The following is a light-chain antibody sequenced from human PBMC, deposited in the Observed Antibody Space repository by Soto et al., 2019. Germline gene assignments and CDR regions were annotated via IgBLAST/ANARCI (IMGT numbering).Light chain of an antibody. CDR3: QQYNRYSS. CDR2: DAS. Sequence: DIQMTQSPSTLSASVGDRVTITCRASQSISSWLAWYQQKPGKAPKLLIYDASRLESGVPSRFSGSGSGTEFPLTISSLQPDDFATYYCQQYNRYSSFGQGTKVQIK. V-gene: IGKV1-5*01. CDR1: QSISSW. J-gene: IGKJ1*01.